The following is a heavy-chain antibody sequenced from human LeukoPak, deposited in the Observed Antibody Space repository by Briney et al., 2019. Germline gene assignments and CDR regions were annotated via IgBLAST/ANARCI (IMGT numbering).Heavy chain of an antibody. CDR1: GFTFTSYA. D-gene: IGHD3-3*01. Sequence: GGSLRLSCAASGFTFTSYAMSWVRQAPGKGLEWVSAISGSGGSTYYADSVKGRFTISRDNSKNTLYLQMNSLRAEDTAVYYCAKDLEWLPHNWFDPWGQGTLVTVSS. CDR3: AKDLEWLPHNWFDP. V-gene: IGHV3-23*01. CDR2: ISGSGGST. J-gene: IGHJ5*02.